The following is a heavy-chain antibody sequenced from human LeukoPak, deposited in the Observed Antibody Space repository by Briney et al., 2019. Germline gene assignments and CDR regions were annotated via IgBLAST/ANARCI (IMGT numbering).Heavy chain of an antibody. Sequence: GGSLRLSCAASGFTFSSHSMNWVRQAPGKGLEWVSSISSSSSYIYYADSVKGRFTISRDNAKNSLYLQMNSLRAEDTAVYYCAGALEGYSYGTTFDYWGQGTLVTVSS. D-gene: IGHD5-18*01. J-gene: IGHJ4*02. CDR1: GFTFSSHS. V-gene: IGHV3-21*01. CDR2: ISSSSSYI. CDR3: AGALEGYSYGTTFDY.